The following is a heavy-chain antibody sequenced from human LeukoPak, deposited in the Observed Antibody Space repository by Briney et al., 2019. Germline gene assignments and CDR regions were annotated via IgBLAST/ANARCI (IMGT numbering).Heavy chain of an antibody. Sequence: RSSETLSLTCTVSGGSISSSSYYWGWIRQPPGKGLEWIGSIYYSGGTYYNPSLKSRVTISVDTSKNQFSLKLSSVTAADTAVYYCARVEYSSSWSRGELGWYFDLWGRGTLVTVSS. CDR3: ARVEYSSSWSRGELGWYFDL. CDR2: IYYSGGT. CDR1: GGSISSSSYY. J-gene: IGHJ2*01. D-gene: IGHD6-13*01. V-gene: IGHV4-39*07.